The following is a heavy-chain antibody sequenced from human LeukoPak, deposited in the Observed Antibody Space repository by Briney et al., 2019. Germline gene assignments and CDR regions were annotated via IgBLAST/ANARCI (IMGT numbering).Heavy chain of an antibody. CDR3: AGASSKWELSF. J-gene: IGHJ4*02. Sequence: SVKVSCKASGGTFSRYAISWVRQAPGQGLEWMGSYIPMFGTAEYAQNFQNTVTITADESTSTFSMEVSSLRPVDTAVYFCAGASSKWELSFWGQGTLVTVSS. V-gene: IGHV1-69*13. CDR2: YIPMFGTA. D-gene: IGHD1-26*01. CDR1: GGTFSRYA.